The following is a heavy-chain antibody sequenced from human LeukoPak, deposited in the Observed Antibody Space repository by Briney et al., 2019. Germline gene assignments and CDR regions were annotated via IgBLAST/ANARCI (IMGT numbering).Heavy chain of an antibody. J-gene: IGHJ4*02. Sequence: GRSLRLSCTASGFTFGDYAMTWVRQAPGKGLEWVGFIRSKIYGGTPEYAASVKGRFTISRDDSKGIAYLQMNSLKTEDTAVYYCTRDQTPYYWGQGTLVTVFS. CDR2: IRSKIYGGTP. V-gene: IGHV3-49*04. CDR1: GFTFGDYA. CDR3: TRDQTPYY.